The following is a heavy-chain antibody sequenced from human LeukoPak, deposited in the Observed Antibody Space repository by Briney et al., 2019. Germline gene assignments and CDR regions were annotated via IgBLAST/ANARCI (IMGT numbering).Heavy chain of an antibody. J-gene: IGHJ4*02. CDR1: GFTFSTYS. D-gene: IGHD2-2*02. Sequence: PGGSLRLSCVVSGFTFSTYSMNWVRQAPGKGLEWVSSISSSSVYIHYANSVKGRFTISRDNSKNTLYLQMGSLRAEDMAVYYCARGGCSSTSCYNFDYWGQGTLVTVSS. V-gene: IGHV3-21*01. CDR3: ARGGCSSTSCYNFDY. CDR2: ISSSSVYI.